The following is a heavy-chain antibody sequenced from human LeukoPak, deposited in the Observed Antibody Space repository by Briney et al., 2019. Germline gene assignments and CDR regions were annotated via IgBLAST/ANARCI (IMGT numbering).Heavy chain of an antibody. V-gene: IGHV3-21*01. CDR2: ISSSSIYI. Sequence: GGSLRLSCAASGFTFSSYSVNWVRQAPGKGLEWVSSISSSSIYIYYADSVKGRFTISRDNSKNTLYLQMNSLRAEDTAVYYCARDQGDGYNSPTSRFDYWGQGTLVTVSS. CDR3: ARDQGDGYNSPTSRFDY. D-gene: IGHD5-24*01. J-gene: IGHJ4*02. CDR1: GFTFSSYS.